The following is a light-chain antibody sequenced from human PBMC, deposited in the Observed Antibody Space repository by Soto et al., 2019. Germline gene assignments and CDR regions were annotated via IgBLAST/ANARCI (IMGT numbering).Light chain of an antibody. CDR3: QQSYSTPLT. J-gene: IGKJ4*01. V-gene: IGKV1-39*01. CDR2: AAS. CDR1: QSISSY. Sequence: DIQMTQSPSSLSASVGDRVTITCRASQSISSYLNWYQQKPGKAPKLLLYAASSLQSGVPSRFSGSGSWTDFTLTISSLQPEDFATFYCQQSYSTPLTFGGGTKVEIK.